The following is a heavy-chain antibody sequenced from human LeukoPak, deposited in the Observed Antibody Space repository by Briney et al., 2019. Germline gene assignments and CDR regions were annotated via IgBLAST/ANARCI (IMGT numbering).Heavy chain of an antibody. CDR1: GFTFSSYE. D-gene: IGHD1-26*01. Sequence: GGSLRLSCAASGFTFSSYEMNWVRQAPGKGLEWFSYISSSGSTIYYADSVKGRFTVSRDNAKNSLYLQMNSLRAEDTAIYYCARDNYSGSRYFDHWGQGTLVTVSS. V-gene: IGHV3-48*03. CDR3: ARDNYSGSRYFDH. CDR2: ISSSGSTI. J-gene: IGHJ4*02.